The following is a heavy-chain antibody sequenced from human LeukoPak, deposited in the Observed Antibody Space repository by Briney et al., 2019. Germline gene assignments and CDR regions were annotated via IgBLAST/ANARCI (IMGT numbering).Heavy chain of an antibody. CDR3: ARELPPVVNFYFDS. CDR2: IWCDGSDK. CDR1: GFTFSSYG. Sequence: GGSLRLSCEASGFTFSSYGMHWVRQAPGKGLEWVAVIWCDGSDKYYADSVKGRFSISRDSSKNTLYLQMNSLRAEDTAVYYCARELPPVVNFYFDSWGQGTLVTVSS. V-gene: IGHV3-33*01. D-gene: IGHD3-22*01. J-gene: IGHJ4*02.